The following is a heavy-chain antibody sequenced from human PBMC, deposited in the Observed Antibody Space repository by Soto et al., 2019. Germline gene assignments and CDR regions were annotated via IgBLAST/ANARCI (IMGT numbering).Heavy chain of an antibody. D-gene: IGHD1-7*01. V-gene: IGHV3-30*03. J-gene: IGHJ4*02. Sequence: GGSLRLSCAASGFTFSSYGMHWVRQAPGKGLEWVAVISYDGSNKYYADSVKGRFTISRDNSKNTLYLQMNSLRAEDTAVYYCARATTGTVFAYWGQGTLVTVSS. CDR2: ISYDGSNK. CDR1: GFTFSSYG. CDR3: ARATTGTVFAY.